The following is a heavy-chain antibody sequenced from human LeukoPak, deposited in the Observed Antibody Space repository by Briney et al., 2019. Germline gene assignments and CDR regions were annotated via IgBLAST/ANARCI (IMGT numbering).Heavy chain of an antibody. D-gene: IGHD6-13*01. CDR3: AKDPRRYSRTGGYFDY. CDR1: GFTFSNYG. CDR2: ISYDGSYK. V-gene: IGHV3-30*18. Sequence: GRSLRLSCAASGFTFSNYGMHWVRQAPGKGLEWVAFISYDGSYKYYADSVKGRFTISRDNSKNTLYLQMNSLRAEDTAVYYCAKDPRRYSRTGGYFDYWGQGTLVTVSS. J-gene: IGHJ4*02.